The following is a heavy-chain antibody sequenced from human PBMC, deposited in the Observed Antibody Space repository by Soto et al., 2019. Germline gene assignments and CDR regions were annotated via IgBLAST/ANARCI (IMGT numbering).Heavy chain of an antibody. CDR3: AKDSGSGWYEGGSDV. D-gene: IGHD6-19*01. CDR2: ISFDGNNK. Sequence: QVQLVESGGGVVQPGRSLRLSGVGSGFSFSNYGMHWVRQAPGKGLEWVALISFDGNNKYYGDSVKGRFTISRDNSKNTLFVEMKSLRVEDTALYYCAKDSGSGWYEGGSDVWGQGTMVTVSS. J-gene: IGHJ3*01. V-gene: IGHV3-30*18. CDR1: GFSFSNYG.